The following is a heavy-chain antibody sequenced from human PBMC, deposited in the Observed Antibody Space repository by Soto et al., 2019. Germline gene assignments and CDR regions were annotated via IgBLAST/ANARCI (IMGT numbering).Heavy chain of an antibody. CDR2: ISSSSSYI. V-gene: IGHV3-21*01. CDR1: GFTFSSYS. J-gene: IGHJ5*02. Sequence: GGSLRLSCAASGFTFSSYSMNWVRQAPGKGLEWVSSISSSSSYIYYADSVKGRFTISRDNAKNSLYLQMNSLRAEDTAVYYCARETEDIVVGGLHWFDPWGQGTLVTVSS. D-gene: IGHD2-2*01. CDR3: ARETEDIVVGGLHWFDP.